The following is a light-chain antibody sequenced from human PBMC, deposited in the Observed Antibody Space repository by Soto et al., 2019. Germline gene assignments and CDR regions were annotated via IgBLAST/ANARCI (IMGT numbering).Light chain of an antibody. V-gene: IGKV1-5*01. J-gene: IGKJ1*01. CDR3: QQYNSYGT. Sequence: DIQMTQSPSTLSAFVGDRVTITCRASQTIGNWLAWYQQKPGKVPNLLIYDASRLESGVPSRFSGSGSGTEFTLTISSLQPDDFANYYCQQYNSYGTFGQGTKVDNK. CDR1: QTIGNW. CDR2: DAS.